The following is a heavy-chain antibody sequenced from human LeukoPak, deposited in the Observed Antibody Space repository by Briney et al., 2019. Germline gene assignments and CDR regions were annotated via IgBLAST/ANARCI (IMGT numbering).Heavy chain of an antibody. D-gene: IGHD6-19*01. Sequence: SETLSLTCAVYGGTFSGYYWSWIRQPPGKGLGWIGEINHSGNTNYDPSLKSRVTISIDTSKNQFSLKLSSVTAADTAIYYCARPFLRFSSGWHFDYWGQGILVTVSS. CDR2: INHSGNT. V-gene: IGHV4-34*01. J-gene: IGHJ4*02. CDR3: ARPFLRFSSGWHFDY. CDR1: GGTFSGYY.